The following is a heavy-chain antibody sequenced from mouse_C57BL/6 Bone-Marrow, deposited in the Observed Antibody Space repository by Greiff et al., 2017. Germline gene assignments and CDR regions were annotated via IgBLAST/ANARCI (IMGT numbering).Heavy chain of an antibody. Sequence: QVQLKQSGAELVKPGASVKMSCKASGYTFTSYWITWVKQRPGQGLEWIGDIYPGSGSTNYNEKFKSKATLTVDTSSSTAYMQLSSLTSEDSAVYYCASPIYYASWFAYWGQGTLVTVSA. CDR2: IYPGSGST. V-gene: IGHV1-55*01. CDR3: ASPIYYASWFAY. D-gene: IGHD2-1*01. J-gene: IGHJ3*01. CDR1: GYTFTSYW.